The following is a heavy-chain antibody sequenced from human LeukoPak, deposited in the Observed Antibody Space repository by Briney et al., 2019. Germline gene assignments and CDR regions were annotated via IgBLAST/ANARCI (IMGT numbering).Heavy chain of an antibody. D-gene: IGHD2-15*01. CDR3: AGARGIVVVVAEDCYFDY. Sequence: SETLSLTCAVYGGSFSGYDWTWIRQPPGKGLQWIGEINHSGTTNYNPSLKSRVTISVDTSQNQFSLKLSSVTAADTAVYYCAGARGIVVVVAEDCYFDYWGQGTLVAVSS. CDR1: GGSFSGYD. V-gene: IGHV4-34*01. CDR2: INHSGTT. J-gene: IGHJ4*02.